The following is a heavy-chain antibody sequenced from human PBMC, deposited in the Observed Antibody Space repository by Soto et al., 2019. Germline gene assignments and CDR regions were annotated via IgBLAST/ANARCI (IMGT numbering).Heavy chain of an antibody. CDR2: IYYIGST. D-gene: IGHD2-2*01. J-gene: IGHJ4*02. Sequence: PSETLSLTCTVSGGSVSPYYWSWIRQPPGKGLEWIGYIYYIGSTNYNPSLKSRLTMSAYPSRNQFSLKLTSVTASDTAVYYCARVSRKVCVATAVFHYLGLGTRVTDSS. CDR3: ARVSRKVCVATAVFHY. CDR1: GGSVSPYY. V-gene: IGHV4-59*02.